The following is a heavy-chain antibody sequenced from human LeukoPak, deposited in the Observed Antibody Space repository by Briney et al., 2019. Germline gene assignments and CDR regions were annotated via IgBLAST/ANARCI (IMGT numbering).Heavy chain of an antibody. CDR2: INPNSGVT. V-gene: IGHV1-2*02. D-gene: IGHD2-2*01. CDR1: GYTFTGYY. CDR3: ARVTTTSCYDY. J-gene: IGHJ4*02. Sequence: ASVKVSCKASGYTFTGYYMHWVRQAPGQGLEWMGWINPNSGVTNFAQKFQGRVTMTRDTSISTAYMELSRLRSDDTAVYYCARVTTTSCYDYWGQGTLVTASS.